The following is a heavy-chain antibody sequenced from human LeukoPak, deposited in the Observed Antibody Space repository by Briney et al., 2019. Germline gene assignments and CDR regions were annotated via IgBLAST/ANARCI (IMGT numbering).Heavy chain of an antibody. CDR2: IYYSGST. CDR3: ARVRSHNWCFDY. J-gene: IGHJ4*02. D-gene: IGHD1-20*01. CDR1: GGSISSGDYY. Sequence: PSQTLSLTCTVSGGSISSGDYYWSWIRQPPGKGLEWIGYIYYSGSTYYNLSLKSRVTISVDTSKNQFSLKLSSVTAADTAVYYCARVRSHNWCFDYWGQGTLVTVSS. V-gene: IGHV4-30-4*01.